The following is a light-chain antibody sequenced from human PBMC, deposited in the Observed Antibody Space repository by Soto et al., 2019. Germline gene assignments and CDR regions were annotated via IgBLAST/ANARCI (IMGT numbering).Light chain of an antibody. CDR3: NSYAGTNGFV. J-gene: IGLJ1*01. CDR1: SGDVGGYNY. V-gene: IGLV2-8*01. CDR2: EVN. Sequence: QSALTQPPSASGSPGQSVTISCTGTSGDVGGYNYVSWYQQHPGKAPKLVIFEVNKWPSGVPDRFSGSKSGNTASLTVSGLRTEDEADYYCNSYAGTNGFVFGTGTKVTVL.